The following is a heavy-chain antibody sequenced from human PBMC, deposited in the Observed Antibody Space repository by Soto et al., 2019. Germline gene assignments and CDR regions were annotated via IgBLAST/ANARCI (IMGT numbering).Heavy chain of an antibody. D-gene: IGHD3-10*01. Sequence: QVQLQESGPGLVKPAETLSLTCTVSGGSVNSGSYFWSWFRQPPGKGLEWIGNVYYSGSAIYSPSLESRLTISIDTSKNQFSLRLDSVTAADTAVYYCARYRDPSIYASGSNLGRLFDPWGQGTLVTVSS. CDR3: ARYRDPSIYASGSNLGRLFDP. CDR1: GGSVNSGSYF. V-gene: IGHV4-61*01. CDR2: VYYSGSA. J-gene: IGHJ5*02.